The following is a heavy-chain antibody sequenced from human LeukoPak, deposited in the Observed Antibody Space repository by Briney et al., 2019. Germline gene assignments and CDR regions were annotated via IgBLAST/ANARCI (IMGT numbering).Heavy chain of an antibody. J-gene: IGHJ5*02. CDR3: ARTPAGQLAKLRTHWFDP. Sequence: ASVKVSCKASGGTFSSYAISWVRQATGQGLEWMGWMNPNSGNTGYAQKFQGRVTMTRNTSVSTAYMELSSLRSEDTAVYYCARTPAGQLAKLRTHWFDPWGQGTLVTVSS. D-gene: IGHD2-2*01. V-gene: IGHV1-8*02. CDR1: GGTFSSYA. CDR2: MNPNSGNT.